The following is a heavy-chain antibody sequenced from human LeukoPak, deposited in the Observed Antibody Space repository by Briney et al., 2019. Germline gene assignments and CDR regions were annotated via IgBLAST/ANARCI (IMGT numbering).Heavy chain of an antibody. CDR3: ARLDSSGWYYFDY. CDR1: GYTFTSYG. V-gene: IGHV1-18*01. Sequence: RASVKVSCKASGYTFTSYGITWVRQAPGQGLECVGWISAYNGNTNYAQKLQGRVTMTTVTSTSTAYMELRSLRSDDTAVYYCARLDSSGWYYFDYWGQGTLVTVSS. D-gene: IGHD6-19*01. J-gene: IGHJ4*02. CDR2: ISAYNGNT.